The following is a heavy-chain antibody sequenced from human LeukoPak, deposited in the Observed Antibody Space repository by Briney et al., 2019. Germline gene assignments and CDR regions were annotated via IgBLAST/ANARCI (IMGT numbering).Heavy chain of an antibody. D-gene: IGHD2-15*01. CDR1: GFTFSSYA. CDR2: ISYDGSNK. V-gene: IGHV3-30*04. J-gene: IGHJ4*02. CDR3: ARDRQGVVVVVARYFDY. Sequence: GGSLRLSCAASGFTFSSYAMHWVRQAPGKGLEWVAVISYDGSNKYYADSVKGRFTISRDNSKNTLYLQMNSLRAEDTAVYYCARDRQGVVVVVARYFDYWGQGALVTVSS.